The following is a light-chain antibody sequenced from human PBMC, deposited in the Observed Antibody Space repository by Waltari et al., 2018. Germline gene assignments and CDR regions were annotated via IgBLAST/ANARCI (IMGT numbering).Light chain of an antibody. CDR3: QSYDSSLGGGV. CDR1: SPNIGAGYE. V-gene: IGLV1-40*01. J-gene: IGLJ2*01. Sequence: QSVLTQPPSVSGAPGQRVTITCTGSSPNIGAGYEVHWYQQPPGTAPKLLIYGNSNRPSGVPDRFSGSKSGTSASLAITGLQAEDEADYYCQSYDSSLGGGVFGGGTKLTVL. CDR2: GNS.